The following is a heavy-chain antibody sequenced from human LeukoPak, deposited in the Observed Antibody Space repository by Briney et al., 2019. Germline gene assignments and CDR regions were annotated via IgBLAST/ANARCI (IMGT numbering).Heavy chain of an antibody. V-gene: IGHV1-8*01. CDR3: ARGSDYDLLPYLLDY. Sequence: ASVKVSCNASGYTFTSYDINWVRQATGQGIEWMGWMNPNSGNTGYAQKFQSRVTMTRNTTISTAYMELSSLRSADTAVYYYARGSDYDLLPYLLDYWGQGTLVTVSS. CDR1: GYTFTSYD. CDR2: MNPNSGNT. D-gene: IGHD3-3*01. J-gene: IGHJ4*02.